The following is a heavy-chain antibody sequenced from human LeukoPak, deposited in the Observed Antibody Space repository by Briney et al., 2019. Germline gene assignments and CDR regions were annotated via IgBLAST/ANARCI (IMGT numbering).Heavy chain of an antibody. CDR3: ARDSNWYGIDY. Sequence: PGGSLRLSCAASAFTFSSYGMHWVRQAPGKGLEWVAIIWYDGSNKYYADSVKGRFTISRDNSKNTLYLQMNSLRAEDTAVYYCARDSNWYGIDYWSQGTLVTVSS. V-gene: IGHV3-33*01. D-gene: IGHD6-13*01. CDR2: IWYDGSNK. CDR1: AFTFSSYG. J-gene: IGHJ4*02.